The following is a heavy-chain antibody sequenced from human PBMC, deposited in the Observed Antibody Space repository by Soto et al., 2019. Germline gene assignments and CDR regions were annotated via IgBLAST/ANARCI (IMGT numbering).Heavy chain of an antibody. Sequence: GASEKVSCKASGGTFISYAISLVRQAPVQVLESMGGIIPIFGTANYAQKFQGRVTITADESTSTAYMELSSLRSEDTAVYYCARVGNTPREQAAGTGWYFDLWGRGTLVTVSS. CDR1: GGTFISYA. J-gene: IGHJ2*01. CDR2: IIPIFGTA. CDR3: ARVGNTPREQAAGTGWYFDL. V-gene: IGHV1-69*13. D-gene: IGHD6-13*01.